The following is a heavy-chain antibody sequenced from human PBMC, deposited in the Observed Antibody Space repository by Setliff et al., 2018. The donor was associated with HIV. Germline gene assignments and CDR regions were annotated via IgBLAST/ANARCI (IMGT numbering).Heavy chain of an antibody. D-gene: IGHD3-22*01. CDR2: IYPGDSDT. CDR1: GYSFTSYW. V-gene: IGHV5-51*01. CDR3: ARRRNDHYDSSGYHYGDAFDI. J-gene: IGHJ3*02. Sequence: PGESLTISCKGSGYSFTSYWIGWVRQMPGKGLEWMGIIYPGDSDTRYSPSFQGQVTISADKSISTAYLQWSSLKASDTAMYYCARRRNDHYDSSGYHYGDAFDIWGQGTMVTVSS.